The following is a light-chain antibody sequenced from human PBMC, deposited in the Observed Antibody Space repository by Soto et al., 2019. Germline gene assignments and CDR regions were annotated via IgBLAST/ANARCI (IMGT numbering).Light chain of an antibody. Sequence: QSALTPPASVSGCPGQSITISCTASSSHIGSSNLVSWYQHHSGKAPKLIIYEGNKRPSGVSNRFSGSKSGKTASLTISGLQAEDEGTYYCCSYAGSSPLYVFGTGTKVTVL. V-gene: IGLV2-23*01. J-gene: IGLJ1*01. CDR2: EGN. CDR1: SSHIGSSNL. CDR3: CSYAGSSPLYV.